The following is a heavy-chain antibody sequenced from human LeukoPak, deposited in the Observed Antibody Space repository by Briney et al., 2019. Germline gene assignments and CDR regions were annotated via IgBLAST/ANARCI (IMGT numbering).Heavy chain of an antibody. D-gene: IGHD1/OR15-1a*01. Sequence: GGSLRLSCAASGFTFTTFGIHWVRQAPGKGLEWVAAISPDGKIEYYTDSVKGRFTVSRDNSKNMIYLQMNSLRGEDSAVYFYAKINNDDDYWGQGALVTVSS. V-gene: IGHV3-30*18. CDR3: AKINNDDDY. CDR2: ISPDGKIE. CDR1: GFTFTTFG. J-gene: IGHJ4*02.